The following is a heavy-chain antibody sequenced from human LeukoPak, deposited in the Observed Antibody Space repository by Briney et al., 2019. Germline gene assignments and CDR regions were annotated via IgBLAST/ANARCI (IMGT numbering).Heavy chain of an antibody. J-gene: IGHJ4*02. D-gene: IGHD2-21*01. CDR2: INQDGSEK. CDR1: VLTFSSYW. V-gene: IGHV3-7*01. CDR3: ARIKSQGVVVPLLRSTYYFDY. Sequence: GGSLRLACAASVLTFSSYWMGWVRQAPAKGLEWVASINQDGSEKDYVDSVKGRFTISRDTAKNSLYLQMNSLRAEDTAVYYCARIKSQGVVVPLLRSTYYFDYWGQGTLVTVSS.